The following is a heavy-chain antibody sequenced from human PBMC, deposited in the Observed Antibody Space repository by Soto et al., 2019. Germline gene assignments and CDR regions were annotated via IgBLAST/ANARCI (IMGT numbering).Heavy chain of an antibody. Sequence: QVQLVESGGGVVQPGRSLRLSCAASGFTFSSYGMHWVRQTPGKGLEWVAVIWYDGSNKYYADSVKGRFTISRDNSKNTLYLQMNSLRAEDTAVYYCARDTVAPSNVLRFLEWPTSLYYYYGMDVWGQGTTVTVSS. CDR1: GFTFSSYG. V-gene: IGHV3-33*01. CDR3: ARDTVAPSNVLRFLEWPTSLYYYYGMDV. J-gene: IGHJ6*02. D-gene: IGHD3-3*01. CDR2: IWYDGSNK.